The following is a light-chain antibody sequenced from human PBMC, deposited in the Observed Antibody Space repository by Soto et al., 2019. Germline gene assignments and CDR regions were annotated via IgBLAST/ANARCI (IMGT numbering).Light chain of an antibody. Sequence: QLVLTQPPSASGTPGPRVTISCSGSSSNIGRNAVNWYQQVPGTAPKLLIYNNHQRPSGVPDRFSGSKSGTSASLAIGGLQSGDEADYYCASWDDSLNGWVFGGGTKLTVL. V-gene: IGLV1-44*01. CDR3: ASWDDSLNGWV. CDR1: SSNIGRNA. CDR2: NNH. J-gene: IGLJ3*02.